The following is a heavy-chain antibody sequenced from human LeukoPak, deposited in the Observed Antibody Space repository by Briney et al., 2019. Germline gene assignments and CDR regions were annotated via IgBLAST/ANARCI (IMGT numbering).Heavy chain of an antibody. Sequence: ASVKVSCKASGYTFTSYYMHWVRQAPGQGLEWMGIINPSGGSTSYAQKFQGRVTMTRDTSTSTVYMELSSLRSADTAVYYCARERWIHPYFDYWGQGTLVTVSS. J-gene: IGHJ4*02. CDR2: INPSGGST. CDR3: ARERWIHPYFDY. D-gene: IGHD5-18*01. V-gene: IGHV1-46*01. CDR1: GYTFTSYY.